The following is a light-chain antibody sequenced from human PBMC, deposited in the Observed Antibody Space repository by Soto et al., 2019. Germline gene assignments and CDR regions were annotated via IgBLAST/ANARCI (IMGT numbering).Light chain of an antibody. CDR1: QDISNY. CDR2: DAS. Sequence: DIQMTQSPSSLSASVGERVTITCQASQDISNYLNWYQQKPGKAPTLLIYDASNLETGVPSRFSGSGSGTDFTFTISSLQPEDIATYYCQQYDNLPLTFGGGTKVEIK. V-gene: IGKV1-33*01. CDR3: QQYDNLPLT. J-gene: IGKJ4*01.